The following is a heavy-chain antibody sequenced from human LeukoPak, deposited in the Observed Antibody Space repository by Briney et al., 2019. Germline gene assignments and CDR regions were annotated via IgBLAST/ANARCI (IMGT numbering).Heavy chain of an antibody. V-gene: IGHV1-69*06. Sequence: GSSVKVSCKASGGTFSSYAISWVRQAPGQGLEWRGGIIPIFGTANYAQKFQGRVTITADKSTSTAYMELSSRRSEDTAVYYCARGLVDYGDSGGLYYYGMDVWGKGTTVTVSS. CDR3: ARGLVDYGDSGGLYYYGMDV. CDR2: IIPIFGTA. CDR1: GGTFSSYA. D-gene: IGHD4-17*01. J-gene: IGHJ6*04.